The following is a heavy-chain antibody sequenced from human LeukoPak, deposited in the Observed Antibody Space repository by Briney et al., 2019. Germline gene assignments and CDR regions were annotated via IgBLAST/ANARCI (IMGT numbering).Heavy chain of an antibody. Sequence: PGGSLRLSCAASGFTFSDHYMDWVRQAPGKGLEWVGRIRNKANGYTTDYAASVKGRFTISRDDSKNSLYLQMNSLKTEDTAVYYCARRVFGGNCYYDYWGQGALVTVSS. V-gene: IGHV3-72*01. CDR3: ARRVFGGNCYYDY. CDR2: IRNKANGYTT. D-gene: IGHD4-23*01. CDR1: GFTFSDHY. J-gene: IGHJ4*02.